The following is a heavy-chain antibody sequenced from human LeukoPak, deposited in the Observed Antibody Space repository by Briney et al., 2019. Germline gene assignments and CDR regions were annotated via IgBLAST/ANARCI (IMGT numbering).Heavy chain of an antibody. D-gene: IGHD1-26*01. CDR1: GFTFSSYA. J-gene: IGHJ4*02. CDR2: ISGSGGSNK. CDR3: ARDPGWELRDYYFDY. V-gene: IGHV3-23*01. Sequence: GGSLRLSCAASGFTFSSYAMSWVRQAPGKGLEWVSAISGSGGSNKFYADSVKGRFTISRDNSKNTLYLQMNSLRAEDTAVYYCARDPGWELRDYYFDYWGQGTLVTVSS.